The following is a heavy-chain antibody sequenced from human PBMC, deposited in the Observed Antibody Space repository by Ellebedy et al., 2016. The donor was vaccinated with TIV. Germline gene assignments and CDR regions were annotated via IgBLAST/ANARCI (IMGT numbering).Heavy chain of an antibody. CDR1: GGSISSYY. V-gene: IGHV4-4*07. Sequence: SETLSLXXTVSGGSISSYYWSWIRQPAGKGLEWIGHIYTSGSTNYNPSLKSRVTMSVDTSKNQFSLKLSSVTAADTAVYYCARDFVAVTGRPFDYWGQGILVTVSS. CDR2: IYTSGST. J-gene: IGHJ4*02. CDR3: ARDFVAVTGRPFDY. D-gene: IGHD6-19*01.